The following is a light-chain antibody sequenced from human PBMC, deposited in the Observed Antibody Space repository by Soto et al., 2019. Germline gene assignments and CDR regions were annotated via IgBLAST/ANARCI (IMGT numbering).Light chain of an antibody. CDR1: SSAIGAYNF. J-gene: IGLJ1*01. V-gene: IGLV2-14*03. CDR3: SSYTISAADV. CDR2: DVS. Sequence: QSLLTPPAPLSGAPGQSITISCPENSSAIGAYNFVSWYQQHPGKAPKLMIYDVSNRPSGVSNRFSGSKSGDTASLTISGLQAEDEADYYCSSYTISAADVFGTGTKVTAL.